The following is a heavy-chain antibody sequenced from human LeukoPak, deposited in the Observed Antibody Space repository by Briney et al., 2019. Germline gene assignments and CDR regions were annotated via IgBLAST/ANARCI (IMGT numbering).Heavy chain of an antibody. CDR2: IGGDGGGT. V-gene: IGHV3-23*01. CDR1: GFTFSTYT. Sequence: GGSLRLSCIASGFTFSTYTMAWVRQAQGGGLEWVSAIGGDGGGTFYADSVKGRFAISRDNSKSTLYLQMNSLRAEDTAVYYCAKDIAQGYTFGSIEQDYWGQGTLVTVSS. D-gene: IGHD5-18*01. CDR3: AKDIAQGYTFGSIEQDY. J-gene: IGHJ4*02.